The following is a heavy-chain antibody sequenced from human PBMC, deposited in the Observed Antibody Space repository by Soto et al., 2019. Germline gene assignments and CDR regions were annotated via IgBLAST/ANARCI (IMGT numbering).Heavy chain of an antibody. V-gene: IGHV4-59*08. J-gene: IGHJ4*02. CDR2: IYYSGST. CDR3: ARALGYCSSTSCYLLDY. CDR1: GGSISSYY. D-gene: IGHD2-2*01. Sequence: SETLSLTCTVSGGSISSYYWSWIRQPPGKGLEWIGYIYYSGSTNYNPSLKSRVTISVDTSKNQFSLKLSSVTAADTAVYYCARALGYCSSTSCYLLDYWGQXTLVTVS.